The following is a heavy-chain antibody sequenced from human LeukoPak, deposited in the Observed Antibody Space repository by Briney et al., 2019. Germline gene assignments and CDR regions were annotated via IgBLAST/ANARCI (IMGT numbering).Heavy chain of an antibody. CDR1: GGSFSGYY. CDR3: ARGRTMIVVVPRPYFDY. CDR2: INYSGST. D-gene: IGHD3-22*01. Sequence: RSSETLSLTCAVYGGSFSGYYWSWIRQPPGKGLEWIGEINYSGSTNYNPSLKSRVTISVDTSKNQFSLKLSSVTAADTAVYYCARGRTMIVVVPRPYFDYWGQGTLVTVSS. V-gene: IGHV4-34*01. J-gene: IGHJ4*02.